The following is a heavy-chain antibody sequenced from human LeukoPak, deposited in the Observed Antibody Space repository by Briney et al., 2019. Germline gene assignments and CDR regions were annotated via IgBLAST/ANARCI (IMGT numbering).Heavy chain of an antibody. D-gene: IGHD2-15*01. CDR3: ARAYCSGGTCYPYYFDS. J-gene: IGHJ4*02. V-gene: IGHV3-53*04. Sequence: PGGSLRLSCAASGFTVSSNYMGWVRQAPGKGLEWVSVIYSGGSTYYADSVKGRFTISRHNSKNTLYLQMDSLRAEDTAVYYCARAYCSGGTCYPYYFDSWGQGTLVTVSS. CDR2: IYSGGST. CDR1: GFTVSSNY.